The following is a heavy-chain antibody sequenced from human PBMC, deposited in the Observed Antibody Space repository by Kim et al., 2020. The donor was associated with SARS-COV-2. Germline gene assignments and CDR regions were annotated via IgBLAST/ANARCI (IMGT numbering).Heavy chain of an antibody. J-gene: IGHJ4*02. D-gene: IGHD1-26*01. Sequence: GGSLRLSCAASGFTFSSYEMNWVRQAPGKGLEWVSYISSSGSTIYYADSVKGRFTISRDNAKNSLYLQMNSLRAEDTAVYYCARGPGRGSIWELPVSYYFDYWGQGTLVTVSS. CDR2: ISSSGSTI. V-gene: IGHV3-48*03. CDR1: GFTFSSYE. CDR3: ARGPGRGSIWELPVSYYFDY.